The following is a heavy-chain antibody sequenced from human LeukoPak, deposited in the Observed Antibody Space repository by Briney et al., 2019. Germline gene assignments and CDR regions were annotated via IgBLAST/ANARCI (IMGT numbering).Heavy chain of an antibody. CDR3: ARGHRGSPPFHH. Sequence: PSETLSLTCTVSGGSVSSGSFYWNWLRQPPGKGLEWIGYIYYSGSTSYNPSLKSRVTISVDTSKNQFSLKLSSVTAADTAVYYCARGHRGSPPFHHWGQGTLVTVSS. V-gene: IGHV4-61*01. CDR2: IYYSGST. J-gene: IGHJ1*01. CDR1: GGSVSSGSFY. D-gene: IGHD3-10*01.